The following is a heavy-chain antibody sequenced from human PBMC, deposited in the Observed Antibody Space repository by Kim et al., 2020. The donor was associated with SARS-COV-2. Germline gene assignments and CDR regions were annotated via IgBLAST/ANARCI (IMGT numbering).Heavy chain of an antibody. J-gene: IGHJ4*02. CDR3: ARDIRFWELLVDY. Sequence: YADSVKGRFTISRDNSKNTLYLQMNSLRAEDTAVYYCARDIRFWELLVDYWGQGTLVTVSS. D-gene: IGHD3-10*01. V-gene: IGHV3-33*01.